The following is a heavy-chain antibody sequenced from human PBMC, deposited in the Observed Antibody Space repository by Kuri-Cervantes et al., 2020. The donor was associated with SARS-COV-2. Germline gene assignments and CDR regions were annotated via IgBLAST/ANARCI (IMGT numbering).Heavy chain of an antibody. CDR3: AVQSVAAHYYYGMDV. D-gene: IGHD6-6*01. CDR2: ISSSSSTI. CDR1: GFTFSSYS. V-gene: IGHV3-48*02. J-gene: IGHJ6*02. Sequence: GGSLRLSCAASGFTFSSYSMNWVRQAPGKGLEWVSYISSSSSTIYYADSVKGRFTISRDSAKNSLYLQMNSLRDEDTAVYCCAVQSVAAHYYYGMDVWGQGTTVT.